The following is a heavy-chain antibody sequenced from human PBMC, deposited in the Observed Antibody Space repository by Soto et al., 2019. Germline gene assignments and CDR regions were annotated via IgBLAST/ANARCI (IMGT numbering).Heavy chain of an antibody. J-gene: IGHJ4*02. CDR2: ISGSGGST. Sequence: GGSLRLSCAASGFTFSSYAMSWVRQAPGKGLEWVSAISGSGGSTYYADSVKGRFTISRDNSKNTLYLQMNSLRAEDTAVYYCAKGKRPKSSNYYGSGSYYPNWGQGTLVTVSS. D-gene: IGHD3-10*01. CDR3: AKGKRPKSSNYYGSGSYYPN. CDR1: GFTFSSYA. V-gene: IGHV3-23*01.